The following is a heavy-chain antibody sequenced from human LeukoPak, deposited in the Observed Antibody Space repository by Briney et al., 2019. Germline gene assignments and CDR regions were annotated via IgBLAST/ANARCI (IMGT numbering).Heavy chain of an antibody. D-gene: IGHD3-9*01. CDR2: INPNSGGT. CDR3: ATHEITIYP. Sequence: ASVKVSCKASGGTFSSYAISWVRQAPGQGLEWMGWINPNSGGTNYAQKFQGRVTMTRDTSISTAYMELSRLRSDDTAVYYCATHEITIYPWGQGTLVTVSS. V-gene: IGHV1-2*02. CDR1: GGTFSSYA. J-gene: IGHJ5*02.